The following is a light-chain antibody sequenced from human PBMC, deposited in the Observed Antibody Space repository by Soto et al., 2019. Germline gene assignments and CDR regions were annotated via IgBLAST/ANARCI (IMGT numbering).Light chain of an antibody. CDR3: QQYNKWPQT. J-gene: IGKJ1*01. V-gene: IGKV3-15*01. Sequence: EIVMTQSPATLSVSPGETSSLSCRASQSAGNFLAWYQQRPGQAPRLLIYGASTRATGVPARFSGSGSGTDFTLTISSLQSEDLAVYHCQQYNKWPQTFGQGTKVDIK. CDR2: GAS. CDR1: QSAGNF.